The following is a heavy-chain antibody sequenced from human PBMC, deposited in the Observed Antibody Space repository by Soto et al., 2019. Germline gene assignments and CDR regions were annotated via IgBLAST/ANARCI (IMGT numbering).Heavy chain of an antibody. V-gene: IGHV4-30-2*01. CDR1: GASITYGAYS. D-gene: IGHD3-10*01. J-gene: IGHJ4*02. CDR2: INHLETT. Sequence: QLQLHMSGSGLVKPSQTLSLTCTVSGASITYGAYSWSWIRETPGKGLEWIGYINHLETTFYNPSFESRLTRSIDRIKNQFSLNLKSMSAADRPVYFCAMCGGFDAFAYWGQGILVTVSS. CDR3: AMCGGFDAFAY.